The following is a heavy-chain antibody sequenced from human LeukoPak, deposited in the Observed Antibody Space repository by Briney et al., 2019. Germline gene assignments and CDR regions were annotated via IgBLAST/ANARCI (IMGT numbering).Heavy chain of an antibody. CDR1: GGSISSYY. J-gene: IGHJ4*02. D-gene: IGHD3-22*01. CDR2: IYCSGST. V-gene: IGHV4-59*01. Sequence: PSKTLSLTCTVSGGSISSYYWSWIRQPPGKGLEWIGYIYCSGSTNYNPSLKSRVTISVDTSKNQFSLKLSSVTAADTAVYYCARGHYYDSSGYYPFDYWGQGTLVTVSS. CDR3: ARGHYYDSSGYYPFDY.